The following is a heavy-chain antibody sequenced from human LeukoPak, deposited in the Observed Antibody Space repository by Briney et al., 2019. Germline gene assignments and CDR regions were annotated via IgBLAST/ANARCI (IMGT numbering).Heavy chain of an antibody. CDR1: GFTFSSYG. V-gene: IGHV3-30*02. CDR3: ARESDYDFWSGYYTQEYFDY. D-gene: IGHD3-3*01. J-gene: IGHJ4*02. Sequence: GGSLRLSCAASGFTFSSYGMHWVRQAPGKGLEWVAFIRYDGSNKYYADSVKGRFTISRDNSKNTLYLQMNSLRAEDTAVYYCARESDYDFWSGYYTQEYFDYWGQGTLVTVSS. CDR2: IRYDGSNK.